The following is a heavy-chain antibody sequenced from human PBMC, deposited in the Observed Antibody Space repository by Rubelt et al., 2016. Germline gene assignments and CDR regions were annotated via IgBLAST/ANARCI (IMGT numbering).Heavy chain of an antibody. CDR2: IYYSGST. CDR1: GGSISSGGYY. CDR3: ATGTTVTTGLAY. Sequence: QVQLQESGPGLVKPSQTLSLTCPVSGGSISSGGYYWSWIRQHPGKGLEWIGYIYYSGSTYYNPPHKSRVTISGDTSKSQFSLKLGLVTAAETAVYYGATGTTVTTGLAYWGQGTLVTVSS. V-gene: IGHV4-31*03. D-gene: IGHD4-17*01. J-gene: IGHJ4*02.